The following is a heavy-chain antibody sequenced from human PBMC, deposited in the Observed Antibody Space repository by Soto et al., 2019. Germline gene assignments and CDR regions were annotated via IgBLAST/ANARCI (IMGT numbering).Heavy chain of an antibody. J-gene: IGHJ4*02. V-gene: IGHV3-64*07. Sequence: EVQLVESGGGLVQPGGSLRLSCVASGFTFSNYAMHWVRQAPGKGLEYVSAISNNGVSASYADSVKGRFTISRDNSKNTLYLQMGNLRAEDMAVYYCAKGGPYQLLSGFEYWGQGTLVTVSS. D-gene: IGHD2-2*01. CDR2: ISNNGVSA. CDR1: GFTFSNYA. CDR3: AKGGPYQLLSGFEY.